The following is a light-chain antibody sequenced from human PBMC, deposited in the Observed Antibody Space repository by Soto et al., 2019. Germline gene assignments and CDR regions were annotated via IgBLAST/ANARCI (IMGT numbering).Light chain of an antibody. V-gene: IGKV3-20*01. Sequence: EIVLTQSPGTLSLSPGERATLSCRASQSVSSNYLAWYQQKAGQAPRLLIYNASSRATGIPDRFSGSGSGTNSTLTISRLEPEDFAVYYCQQYGSSPYTFGQGAQLDIQ. CDR2: NAS. J-gene: IGKJ2*01. CDR1: QSVSSNY. CDR3: QQYGSSPYT.